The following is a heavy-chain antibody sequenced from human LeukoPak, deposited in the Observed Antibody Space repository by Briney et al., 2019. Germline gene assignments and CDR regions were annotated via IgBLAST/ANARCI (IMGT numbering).Heavy chain of an antibody. CDR2: ISPYNGKA. J-gene: IGHJ6*03. D-gene: IGHD5/OR15-5a*01. CDR1: GYSFTTYG. V-gene: IGHV1-18*01. Sequence: GASVKVSCKASGYSFTTYGISWVRQAPGQGLEWMGWISPYNGKAEYAQKFQGRVTMTTDTITSTVNMDLRSLSSDDTAVYYCARDQVSRIMPLYMDVWGKGTTGTVSS. CDR3: ARDQVSRIMPLYMDV.